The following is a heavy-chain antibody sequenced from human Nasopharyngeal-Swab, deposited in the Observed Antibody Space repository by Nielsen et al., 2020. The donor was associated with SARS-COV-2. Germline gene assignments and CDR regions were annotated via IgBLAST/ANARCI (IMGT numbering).Heavy chain of an antibody. J-gene: IGHJ6*03. D-gene: IGHD5-18*01. CDR2: IDWDDET. CDR3: ARVRRDEDTPMARYYYYYHMDV. Sequence: WIRQPPGKALEWLAPIDWDDETYYSTSLKTRLTISKGTSKNHVVLRMTNMDPADTATYYCARVRRDEDTPMARYYYYYHMDVWGLGTTVTVSS. V-gene: IGHV2-70*01.